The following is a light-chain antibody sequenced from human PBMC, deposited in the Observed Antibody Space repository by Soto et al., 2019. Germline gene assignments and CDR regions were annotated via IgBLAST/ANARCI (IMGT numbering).Light chain of an antibody. Sequence: DIPMTQSPSSLSASVGDRVTITCRASQSISSYLNWYQQKPGKAPKLLIYAASSLQSGVPSRFSGSGSETDFTLTISSLQPEDFATYYCQQSYSTLPTFGQGTKVEIK. CDR2: AAS. J-gene: IGKJ1*01. V-gene: IGKV1-39*01. CDR1: QSISSY. CDR3: QQSYSTLPT.